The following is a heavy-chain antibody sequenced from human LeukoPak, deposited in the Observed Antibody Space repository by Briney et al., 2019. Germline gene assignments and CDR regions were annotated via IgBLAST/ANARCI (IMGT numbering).Heavy chain of an antibody. CDR3: ARAPRYYYDSSGYYPYDAFDI. D-gene: IGHD3-22*01. J-gene: IGHJ3*02. Sequence: GESLKISCKGSGYSFTSYWIGWVRQMRGKSLEWMGIIYPGDSDTRYSPSFQGQVTISADKSISTAYLQWSSLKASDTAMYYCARAPRYYYDSSGYYPYDAFDIWGQGTMVTVSS. V-gene: IGHV5-51*01. CDR2: IYPGDSDT. CDR1: GYSFTSYW.